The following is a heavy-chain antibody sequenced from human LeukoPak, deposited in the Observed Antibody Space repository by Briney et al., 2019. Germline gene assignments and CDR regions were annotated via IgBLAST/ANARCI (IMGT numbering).Heavy chain of an antibody. J-gene: IGHJ4*02. D-gene: IGHD4-17*01. V-gene: IGHV3-23*01. Sequence: PGGSLRLSCAASGFTFNNYAMNWVRQAPGKGLEWVSSINGGGETTYYADFAKGRFTISRDNSQNTLYLQMNSLRAEDTAVYYCARDYADYVGYFFFDYWGQGTLVTVSS. CDR3: ARDYADYVGYFFFDY. CDR1: GFTFNNYA. CDR2: INGGGETT.